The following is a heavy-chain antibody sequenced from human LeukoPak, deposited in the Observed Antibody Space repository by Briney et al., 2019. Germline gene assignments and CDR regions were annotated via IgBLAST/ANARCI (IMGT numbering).Heavy chain of an antibody. D-gene: IGHD5/OR15-5a*01. CDR2: IYYSGST. J-gene: IGHJ4*02. CDR1: GGSISSSSYY. Sequence: SETLSLTCTVSGGSISSSSYYWGWIRQPPGKGLEWIGSIYYSGSTYYNPSLKSRVTISVDTSKNQFSLKLSSVTAADTAVYYCARQSSVRNPLYYWGQGTLVTVSS. CDR3: ARQSSVRNPLYY. V-gene: IGHV4-39*01.